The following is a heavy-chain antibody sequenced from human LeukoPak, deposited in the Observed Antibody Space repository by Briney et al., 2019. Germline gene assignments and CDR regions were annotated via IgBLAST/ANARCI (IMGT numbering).Heavy chain of an antibody. V-gene: IGHV4-39*01. D-gene: IGHD6-6*01. Sequence: SETLSLTCTVSGGSISSSSYYWGWIRQPPGKGLEWIGSIYYSGSTYYNPSLKSRVTISVDTSKNQFSLKLSSVTAVDTAVYYCARHPSSSSVKFDYWGQGTLVTVSS. J-gene: IGHJ4*02. CDR2: IYYSGST. CDR1: GGSISSSSYY. CDR3: ARHPSSSSVKFDY.